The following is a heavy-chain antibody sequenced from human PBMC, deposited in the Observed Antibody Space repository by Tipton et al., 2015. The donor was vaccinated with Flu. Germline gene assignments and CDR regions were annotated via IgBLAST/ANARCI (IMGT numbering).Heavy chain of an antibody. J-gene: IGHJ6*02. V-gene: IGHV4-34*01. D-gene: IGHD2-2*01. CDR1: GGSFSGYY. CDR3: ARGRAGWDIVVVPAAMDGMDV. CDR2: INHSGST. Sequence: TLSLTCAVYGGSFSGYYWSWIRQPPGKGLEWIGEINHSGSTNYNPSLKSRVTISVDTSMNRFSLKLSSVTAADTAVYYCARGRAGWDIVVVPAAMDGMDVWGQATTVTVSS.